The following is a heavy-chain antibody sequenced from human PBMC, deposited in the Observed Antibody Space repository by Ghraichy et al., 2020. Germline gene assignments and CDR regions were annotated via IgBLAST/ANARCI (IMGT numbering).Heavy chain of an antibody. Sequence: SETLSLTCAVYGGSFSGHYWSWIRQPPGKGLEWIGEINHSGTTDYNPSLKSRVTISVDTSKNQLSLKLNSVTAADSAVYYCASELEYCGGGNCFGGTFDYWGQGTLVTVSS. D-gene: IGHD2-21*01. CDR1: GGSFSGHY. V-gene: IGHV4-34*01. CDR3: ASELEYCGGGNCFGGTFDY. CDR2: INHSGTT. J-gene: IGHJ4*02.